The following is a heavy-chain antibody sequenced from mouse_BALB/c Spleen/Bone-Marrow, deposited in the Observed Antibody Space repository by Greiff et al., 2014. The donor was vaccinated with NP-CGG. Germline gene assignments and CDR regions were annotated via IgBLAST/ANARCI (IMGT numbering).Heavy chain of an antibody. V-gene: IGHV5-6-3*01. CDR1: GFTFSNYG. CDR3: ARGYDYSSWFAY. D-gene: IGHD2-4*01. CDR2: VNVNGDRT. Sequence: KLVESGGGLVQPGGSLKLSCAASGFTFSNYGMSWVRQTPDKRLEMIATVNVNGDRTYHPDSVKGRFTISRDNAKNTLSLQTSSLKSEDTAMYYCARGYDYSSWFAYWGQGTLVTVSA. J-gene: IGHJ3*01.